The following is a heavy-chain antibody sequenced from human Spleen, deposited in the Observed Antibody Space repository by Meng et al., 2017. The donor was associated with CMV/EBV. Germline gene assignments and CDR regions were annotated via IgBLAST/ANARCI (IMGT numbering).Heavy chain of an antibody. CDR1: GGSISSSSYY. CDR3: AREEGGWFDP. Sequence: QVQLQGSGPGLVKPSETLSLTCTVSGGSISSSSYYWGWIRQPPGKGLEWIGSIYYSGSTYYNPSLKSRVTISVDTSKNQFSLKLSSVTAADTAVYYCAREEGGWFDPWGQGTLVTVSS. CDR2: IYYSGST. D-gene: IGHD3-16*01. V-gene: IGHV4-39*07. J-gene: IGHJ5*02.